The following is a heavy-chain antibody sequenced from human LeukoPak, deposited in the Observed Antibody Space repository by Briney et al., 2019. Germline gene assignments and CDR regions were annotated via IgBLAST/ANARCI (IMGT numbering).Heavy chain of an antibody. Sequence: SETLSLTCAVYGGSFSGYYWSWIRQPPGKGLEWIGEINHNGSTNYNPSLKSRVTISVDTSKNQFSLKLSSVTAADTAVYYCARGRSRYYYYYMDVWGKGTTVTVSS. CDR1: GGSFSGYY. CDR3: ARGRSRYYYYYMDV. J-gene: IGHJ6*03. V-gene: IGHV4-34*01. CDR2: INHNGST.